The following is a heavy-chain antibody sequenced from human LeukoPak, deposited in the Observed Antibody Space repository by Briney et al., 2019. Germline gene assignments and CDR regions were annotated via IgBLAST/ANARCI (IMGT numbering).Heavy chain of an antibody. CDR3: AIYSRGPLGKH. CDR2: IKSDGSEK. V-gene: IGHV3-7*01. Sequence: GSLRLSCVTSGFTFSGYWMNWVRQAPGKGLEWVADIKSDGSEKYYVDSVRGRFTISRDNAKNSLYLQMNSLRGDDTAVYYCAIYSRGPLGKHWGPGTLVTVSS. J-gene: IGHJ4*02. CDR1: GFTFSGYW. D-gene: IGHD2-15*01.